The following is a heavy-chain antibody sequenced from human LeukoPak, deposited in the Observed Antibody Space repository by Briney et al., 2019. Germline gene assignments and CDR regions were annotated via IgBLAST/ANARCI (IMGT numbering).Heavy chain of an antibody. V-gene: IGHV1-18*01. CDR3: ARDSAAAVAYAY. CDR1: GYTFTSYG. D-gene: IGHD6-13*01. CDR2: ISAYNGNT. J-gene: IGHJ4*02. Sequence: ASVKVSCKASGYTFTSYGINWVRQAPGQGLEWMGGISAYNGNTNYAQKLQGRVTMTTDTSTSTAYMELRSLRSDDTAVYYCARDSAAAVAYAYWGQGTLVTVSS.